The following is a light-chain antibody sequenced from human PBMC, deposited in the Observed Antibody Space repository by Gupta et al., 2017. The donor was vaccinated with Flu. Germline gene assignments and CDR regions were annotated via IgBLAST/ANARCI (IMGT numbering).Light chain of an antibody. Sequence: DIQMSQSPSSLSASVGDTVTITCRASQGINTAFAWFQQKPGKAPKSLIYDAYNLQSGVPSKFSGSGSGTQFTLTISSLQPEDFATYFCLQYKTYPFTFGQGTKLEI. CDR2: DAY. CDR1: QGINTA. J-gene: IGKJ2*01. CDR3: LQYKTYPFT. V-gene: IGKV1-16*02.